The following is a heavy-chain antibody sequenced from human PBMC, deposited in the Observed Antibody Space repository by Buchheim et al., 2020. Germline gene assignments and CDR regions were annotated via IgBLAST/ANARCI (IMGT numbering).Heavy chain of an antibody. CDR1: GFTLSGYY. J-gene: IGHJ6*03. Sequence: QVQLVESGGGLVKPGGSLRLSCAASGFTLSGYYMTWIRQAPGKGLEWISYLSSSGSSIYYAVSVKGRFTISRDNAKNSMYLQMNSLRADDTAVYYCATQSSGSYYKAGGYSYYYYMDVWGKGTT. CDR2: LSSSGSSI. V-gene: IGHV3-11*01. CDR3: ATQSSGSYYKAGGYSYYYYMDV. D-gene: IGHD3-10*01.